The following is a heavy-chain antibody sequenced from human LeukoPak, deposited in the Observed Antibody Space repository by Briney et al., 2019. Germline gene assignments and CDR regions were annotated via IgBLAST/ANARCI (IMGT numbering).Heavy chain of an antibody. Sequence: ASVKVSCKASGYTFTGYYMHWVRQAPGQGLEWMGWINPNSGGTNYAQKFQGRVTMTRDTSISTAYMELSRLRSDDTAVYYCACRNLGKQAYFDYWGQGTLVTVSS. J-gene: IGHJ4*02. CDR1: GYTFTGYY. V-gene: IGHV1-2*02. D-gene: IGHD7-27*01. CDR3: ACRNLGKQAYFDY. CDR2: INPNSGGT.